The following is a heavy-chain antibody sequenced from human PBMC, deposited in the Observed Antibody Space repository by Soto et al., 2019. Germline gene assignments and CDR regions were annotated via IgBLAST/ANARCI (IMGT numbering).Heavy chain of an antibody. V-gene: IGHV1-69*05. J-gene: IGHJ4*02. CDR3: ARGGERFLEWFLNY. D-gene: IGHD3-3*01. CDR2: IIPIFGTA. CDR1: GGTFSSYA. Sequence: GASVKVSCKTSGGTFSSYAISWVRQAPGQGLEWMGGIIPIFGTANYAQKLQGRVTMTTDTSTSTAYMELRSLRSDDTAVYYCARGGERFLEWFLNYWGQGTLVTVSS.